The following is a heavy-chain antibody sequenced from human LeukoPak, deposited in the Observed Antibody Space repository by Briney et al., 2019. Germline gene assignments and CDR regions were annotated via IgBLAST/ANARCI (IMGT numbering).Heavy chain of an antibody. CDR1: GGSFTGYY. Sequence: SETLSLTCAVSGGSFTGYYWSWIRQSPGKGLEWIGEISHAGSTTYNPSLKSRVIISLDTSKNHVSLSLSSLTAADTAVYYCARGMTTTPGAYDYWGQGALVTVSS. CDR3: ARGMTTTPGAYDY. CDR2: ISHAGST. V-gene: IGHV4-34*01. J-gene: IGHJ4*02. D-gene: IGHD4-11*01.